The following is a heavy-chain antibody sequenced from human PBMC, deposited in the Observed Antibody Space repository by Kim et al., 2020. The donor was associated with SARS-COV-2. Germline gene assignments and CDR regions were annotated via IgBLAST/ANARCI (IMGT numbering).Heavy chain of an antibody. CDR3: YSGSLVFPPLYNWFDP. V-gene: IGHV7-4-1*02. CDR2: INTNTGNP. CDR1: GYTFTSYA. Sequence: ASVKVSCKASGYTFTSYAMNWVRQAPGQGLEWMGWINTNTGNPTYAQGFTGRFVFSLDTSVSTAYLQISSLKAEDTAVYYCYSGSLVFPPLYNWFDPWGQGTLVTVSS. D-gene: IGHD3-10*01. J-gene: IGHJ5*02.